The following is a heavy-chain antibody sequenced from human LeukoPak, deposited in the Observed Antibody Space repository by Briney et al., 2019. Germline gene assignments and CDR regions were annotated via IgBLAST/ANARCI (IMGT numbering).Heavy chain of an antibody. Sequence: SGTLSLTCTVSGGSISSSSYYWGWIRRPPGKGLEWIGSIYYSGSTYYNPSLKSRVTISVDTSKNQFSLKLSSVTAADTAVYYCARHKIIGAAAGLGVWGQGTMVTVSS. J-gene: IGHJ3*01. CDR2: IYYSGST. D-gene: IGHD6-13*01. CDR3: ARHKIIGAAAGLGV. CDR1: GGSISSSSYY. V-gene: IGHV4-39*01.